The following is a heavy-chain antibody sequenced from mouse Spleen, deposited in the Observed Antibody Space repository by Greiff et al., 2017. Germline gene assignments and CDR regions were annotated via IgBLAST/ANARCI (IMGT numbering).Heavy chain of an antibody. Sequence: EVKLMESGGGLVQPGGSLSLSCAASGFTFTDYYMSWVRQPPGKALEWLGFIRNKANGYTTEYSASVKGRFTISRDNSQSILYLQMNALRAEDSATYYCARYPPYDYGSRPHYGDYWGQGTTLTVAS. CDR1: GFTFTDYY. D-gene: IGHD1-1*01. V-gene: IGHV7-3*01. CDR2: IRNKANGYTT. J-gene: IGHJ2*01. CDR3: ARYPPYDYGSRPHYGDY.